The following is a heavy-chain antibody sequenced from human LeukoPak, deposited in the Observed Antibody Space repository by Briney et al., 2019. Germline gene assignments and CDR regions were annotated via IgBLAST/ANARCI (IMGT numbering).Heavy chain of an antibody. V-gene: IGHV3-21*01. J-gene: IGHJ4*02. CDR2: ISSSSSYI. Sequence: GSLRLSCAASEFTFSSYSMNWVRQAPGKGLEWVSSISSSSSYIYYADSVKGRFTISRDNAKNSLYLQMNSLRAEDTAVYYCASSFRGVIVYWGQGTLVTVSS. CDR3: ASSFRGVIVY. D-gene: IGHD3-10*01. CDR1: EFTFSSYS.